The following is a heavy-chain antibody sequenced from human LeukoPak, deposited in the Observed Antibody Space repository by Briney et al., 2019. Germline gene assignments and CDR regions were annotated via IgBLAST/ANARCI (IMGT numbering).Heavy chain of an antibody. CDR1: GVILNSYA. Sequence: GGSLRLSCAASGVILNSYAMDWVRQAPGKGLEWVSSISGSGAHTHYADSVKGRFTISRDNSKNTLYLQMNSLRAEDTAVYYWVKVGYHECSRYYDYWAQGTLVTVSS. CDR2: ISGSGAHT. CDR3: VKVGYHECSRYYDY. D-gene: IGHD3-22*01. V-gene: IGHV3-23*01. J-gene: IGHJ4*02.